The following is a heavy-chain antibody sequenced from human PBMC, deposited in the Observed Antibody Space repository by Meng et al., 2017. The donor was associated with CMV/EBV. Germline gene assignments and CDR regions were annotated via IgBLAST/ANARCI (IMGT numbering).Heavy chain of an antibody. CDR3: ARDGSRLTTSYYYYGMDV. CDR1: GGTFSSYA. J-gene: IGHJ6*02. V-gene: IGHV1-69*05. D-gene: IGHD1-1*01. Sequence: SVKVSCKASGGTFSSYAISWVRQAPGQGLEWMGGIIPIFGTANYAQKFQGRVTITTDESTSTAYMELSSLRSEDTAVYYCARDGSRLTTSYYYYGMDVWGQGTTVTVSS. CDR2: IIPIFGTA.